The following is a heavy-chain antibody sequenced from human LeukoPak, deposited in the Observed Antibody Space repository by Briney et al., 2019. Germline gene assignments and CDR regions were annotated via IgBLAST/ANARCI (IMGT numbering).Heavy chain of an antibody. CDR3: GRDQTPFY. V-gene: IGHV3-7*01. D-gene: IGHD2-15*01. J-gene: IGHJ4*02. CDR1: GFTFSSYW. CDR2: IKHDGSEE. Sequence: GGSLRLSCAASGFTFSSYWITWVRQAPGKGLEWVATIKHDGSEEYYVYSVKGRFTISRDNANSSMWLQMSSLRAEDTAVYYCGRDQTPFYWGQGSLVTVSS.